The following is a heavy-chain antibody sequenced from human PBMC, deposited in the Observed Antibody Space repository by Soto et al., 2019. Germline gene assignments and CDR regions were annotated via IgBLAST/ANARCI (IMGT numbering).Heavy chain of an antibody. CDR1: RFTFSSYA. Sequence: EVQLLESGGGLIQPGGSLRLSCAASRFTFSSYAMSWVRQAPGKGLEWVSVISGSGGSTYYADSVKGRFTISRDNSKRTLCLQMNSLGAEDTAVYSCAKASPLGYYYASSGFDYWGKRTPVTVSS. V-gene: IGHV3-23*01. CDR3: AKASPLGYYYASSGFDY. D-gene: IGHD3-22*01. J-gene: IGHJ4*02. CDR2: ISGSGGST.